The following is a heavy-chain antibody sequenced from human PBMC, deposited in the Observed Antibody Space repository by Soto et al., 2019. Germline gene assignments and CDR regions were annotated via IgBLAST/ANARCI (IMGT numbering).Heavy chain of an antibody. Sequence: ASVQVSCKASGYTFTSYAMHWVRQAPGQRLEWMGWINADNGNTNYAQKFQGRVTMTRDTSTSTAYMELRSLRSDDTAVYYCARALGYSGYAGMDVWGQGTTVTVSS. CDR3: ARALGYSGYAGMDV. CDR1: GYTFTSYA. J-gene: IGHJ6*02. CDR2: INADNGNT. V-gene: IGHV1-3*01. D-gene: IGHD5-12*01.